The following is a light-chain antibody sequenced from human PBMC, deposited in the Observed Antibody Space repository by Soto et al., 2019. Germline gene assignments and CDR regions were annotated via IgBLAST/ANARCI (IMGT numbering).Light chain of an antibody. CDR2: GAS. Sequence: EIVLTQSPGTLSLSPGERATLSCRASQSVISSYLAWYQQKSGQAPRLLIFGASSRATGIPDRFSGSGSGTDFTLTISRLQSEDFAVYYCQQYNTWPPPSESVGPGTIVEIK. V-gene: IGKV3-20*01. CDR1: QSVISSY. CDR3: QQYNTWPPPSES. J-gene: IGKJ3*01.